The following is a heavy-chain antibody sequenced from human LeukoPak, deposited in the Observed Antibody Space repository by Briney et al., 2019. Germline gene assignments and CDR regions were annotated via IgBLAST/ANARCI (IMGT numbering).Heavy chain of an antibody. J-gene: IGHJ4*02. CDR3: ARDKAHTYGYYFDP. CDR1: GDAISTYY. Sequence: PSETLSLTCTVSGDAISTYYWNWIRQTPGKGLEWIGHIANGRTDYNPSLKSRVFISVYTSKNQISLKLTSVTAADTALYFCARDKAHTYGYYFDPWGQGTQVLVSS. V-gene: IGHV4-4*08. CDR2: IANGRT. D-gene: IGHD3-10*01.